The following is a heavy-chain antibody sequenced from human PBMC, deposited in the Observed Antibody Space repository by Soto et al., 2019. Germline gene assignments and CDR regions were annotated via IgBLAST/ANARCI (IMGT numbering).Heavy chain of an antibody. D-gene: IGHD2-15*01. CDR1: GFKFDDYA. CDR2: INWCGEMI. V-gene: IGHV3-9*01. CDR3: ERDRIGRVYAIVV. Sequence: EVQLVESGGAMVHPGGSLRLSCVASGFKFDDYAIHWVRQVAGKGLEWVSAINWCGEMIAYADAVKGRSTISRDNAKNYVSVQINSLSPEDAALYSCERDRIGRVYAIVVWGQVTTVTVSS. J-gene: IGHJ6*02.